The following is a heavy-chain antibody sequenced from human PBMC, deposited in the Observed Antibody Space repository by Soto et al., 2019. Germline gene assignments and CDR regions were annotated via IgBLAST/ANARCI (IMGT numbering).Heavy chain of an antibody. D-gene: IGHD3-22*01. Sequence: SETLSLTCTFSGGSISSGDYYWSWIRQPPGKGLEWIGYIYYSGSTYYNPSLKSRVTISVDTSKNQFSLKLSSVTAADVDVYYCARGTNYDLWAVDYWGQGTLVNVSS. J-gene: IGHJ4*02. CDR1: GGSISSGDYY. CDR2: IYYSGST. CDR3: ARGTNYDLWAVDY. V-gene: IGHV4-30-4*01.